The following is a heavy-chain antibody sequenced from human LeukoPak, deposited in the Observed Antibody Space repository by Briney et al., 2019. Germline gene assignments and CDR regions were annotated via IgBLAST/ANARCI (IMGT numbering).Heavy chain of an antibody. V-gene: IGHV4-59*01. D-gene: IGHD2-15*01. CDR1: GGSISSYY. CDR2: IYYSGST. CDR3: AVGVGCSGGSCPYYYYMDV. Sequence: SSETLSLTCTVSGGSISSYYWSWIRQPPGKGLEWIGYIYYSGSTNYNPSLKSRVTISVDTSKNQFSLKLSSVTAADTAVYYCAVGVGCSGGSCPYYYYMDVWGKGTTVTVSS. J-gene: IGHJ6*03.